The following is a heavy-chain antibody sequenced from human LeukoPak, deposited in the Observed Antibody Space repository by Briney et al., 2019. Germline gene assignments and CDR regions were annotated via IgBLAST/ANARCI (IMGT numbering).Heavy chain of an antibody. CDR2: FYYSGST. CDR3: ASSGLRLGELSHNFDY. CDR1: GFTFSTYA. Sequence: GSLRLSCAASGFTFSTYAMSWVRQPPGKGLEWIGSFYYSGSTYYNPSLKSRVTISVDTSKNQFSLKLSSVTAADTAVYYCASSGLRLGELSHNFDYWGQGTLVTVSS. J-gene: IGHJ4*02. V-gene: IGHV4-39*01. D-gene: IGHD3-16*02.